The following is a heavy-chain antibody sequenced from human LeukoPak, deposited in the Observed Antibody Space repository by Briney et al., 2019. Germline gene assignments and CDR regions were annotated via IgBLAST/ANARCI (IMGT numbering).Heavy chain of an antibody. CDR2: INWNSDSI. V-gene: IGHV3-9*01. CDR1: GFIYHDYA. CDR3: AINGGGDSGYGNFDY. D-gene: IGHD5-12*01. J-gene: IGHJ4*02. Sequence: GGSVRLSCAVCGFIYHDYAIHWVRQVSARGLVGVSGINWNSDSIGYADSVKGRFTTSRDNAKNSLYLQMNSLRAEDTAFYYCAINGGGDSGYGNFDYWGQGTLVTVSS.